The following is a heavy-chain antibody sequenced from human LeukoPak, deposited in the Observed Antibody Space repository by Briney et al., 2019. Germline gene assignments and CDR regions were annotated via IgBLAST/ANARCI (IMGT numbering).Heavy chain of an antibody. D-gene: IGHD4-17*01. J-gene: IGHJ6*03. CDR3: ARGASTVTTHYYYYMDV. V-gene: IGHV1-18*01. Sequence: ASVKVSCKASGYTFTSYGIGWVRQAPGQGLEWMGWISAYNGNTNYAQKLQGRVTMTTDTSTSTAYMELRSLRSEDTAVYYCARGASTVTTHYYYYMDVWGKGTTVTISS. CDR1: GYTFTSYG. CDR2: ISAYNGNT.